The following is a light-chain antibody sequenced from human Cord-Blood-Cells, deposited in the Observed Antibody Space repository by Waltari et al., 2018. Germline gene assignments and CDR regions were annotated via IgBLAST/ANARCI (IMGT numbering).Light chain of an antibody. CDR2: QDS. V-gene: IGLV3-1*01. J-gene: IGLJ2*01. Sequence: SYELTQPPSVSVSPGQPASITGSGDKLGDKYACWYQQKPGQSPVLVIYQDSKRPSGIPERFSGSNSGNTATLTISGTQAMDEADYYCQVWDSSTDVVFGGGTKLTVL. CDR3: QVWDSSTDVV. CDR1: KLGDKY.